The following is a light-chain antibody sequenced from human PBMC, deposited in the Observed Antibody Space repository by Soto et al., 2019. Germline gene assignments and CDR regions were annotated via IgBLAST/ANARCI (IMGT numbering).Light chain of an antibody. J-gene: IGLJ1*01. CDR3: CSYAGRSAYFV. CDR1: SSDVGTYNF. Sequence: QSALTQPRSVSGSPGQSVTISCTGTSSDVGTYNFVSWYQQHPGKAPKVVIYDVSQRPSGVPVRFSGSKSGNTASLSISGLQGEDEADYYCCSYAGRSAYFVFGTGTKVTVL. CDR2: DVS. V-gene: IGLV2-11*01.